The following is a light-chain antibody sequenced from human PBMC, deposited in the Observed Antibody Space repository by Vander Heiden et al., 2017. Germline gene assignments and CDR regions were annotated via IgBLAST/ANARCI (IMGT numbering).Light chain of an antibody. Sequence: EIGFTQTPATLSLSPGERPTLPCRASQSVSSYLAWYQQKPGQAPRLLIYDASNRATGIPARFSGSGSGTDFTLTISSLEPEDFAVYYCQQRSNWLWTFGQGTKVEIK. V-gene: IGKV3-11*01. CDR1: QSVSSY. J-gene: IGKJ1*01. CDR3: QQRSNWLWT. CDR2: DAS.